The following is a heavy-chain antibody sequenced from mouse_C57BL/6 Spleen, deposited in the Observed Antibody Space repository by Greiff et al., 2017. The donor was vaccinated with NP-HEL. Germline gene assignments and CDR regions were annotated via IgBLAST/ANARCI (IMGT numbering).Heavy chain of an antibody. J-gene: IGHJ3*01. CDR2: IYPGSGNT. V-gene: IGHV1-76*01. D-gene: IGHD1-1*01. CDR1: GYTFTDYY. CDR3: ARGYYGSSFAY. Sequence: VQLQESGAELVRPGASVKLSCKASGYTFTDYYINWVKQRPGQGLVWIARIYPGSGNTYYNEKFKGKATLTAEKSSSTAYMQLSSLTSEDSAVYFCARGYYGSSFAYWGQGTLVTVSA.